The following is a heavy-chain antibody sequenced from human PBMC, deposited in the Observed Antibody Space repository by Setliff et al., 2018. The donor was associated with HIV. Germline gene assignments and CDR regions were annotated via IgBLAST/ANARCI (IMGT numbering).Heavy chain of an antibody. CDR1: GGSLSGDY. CDR2: INHSGNT. CDR3: ARGLGRGSGTYYNPPGY. Sequence: PSETLSLTCAFNGGSLSGDYGMGIRQSPGEGMDWIGEINHSGNTNYNPSLKSRVTMSGDTSKNQFSLNLTSVTAADTAVYFCARGLGRGSGTYYNPPGYCGPGTLVTAPQ. D-gene: IGHD3-10*01. J-gene: IGHJ4*02. V-gene: IGHV4-34*01.